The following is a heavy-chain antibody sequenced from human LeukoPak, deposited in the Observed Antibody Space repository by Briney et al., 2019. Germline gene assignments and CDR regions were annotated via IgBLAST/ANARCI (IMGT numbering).Heavy chain of an antibody. CDR3: AKEGRSLQTY. CDR2: ISGSGGST. Sequence: GGALVLCWAASGFTFSKFAMSWVREAPGEGIEWGSAISGSGGSTYDADSVKGRFTISRDNSNDTLYLQMNSLRAEDTAIYYCAKEGRSLQTYWGQGTLVTVSS. CDR1: GFTFSKFA. D-gene: IGHD5-24*01. V-gene: IGHV3-23*01. J-gene: IGHJ4*02.